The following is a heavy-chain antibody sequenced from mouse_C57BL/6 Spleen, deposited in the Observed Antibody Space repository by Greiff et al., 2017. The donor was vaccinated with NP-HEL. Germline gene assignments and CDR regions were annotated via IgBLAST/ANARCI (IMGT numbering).Heavy chain of an antibody. V-gene: IGHV1-82*01. CDR1: GYAFSSSW. CDR3: ARREVTGSYWYFDV. J-gene: IGHJ1*03. Sequence: QVQLQQSGPELVKPGASVKISCKASGYAFSSSWMNWVKQRPGKGLEWIGRIYPGDGDTNYNGKFKGKATLTADKSSSTAYMQLSSLTSEDSAVYFCARREVTGSYWYFDVWGTGTTVTVSS. CDR2: IYPGDGDT. D-gene: IGHD4-1*01.